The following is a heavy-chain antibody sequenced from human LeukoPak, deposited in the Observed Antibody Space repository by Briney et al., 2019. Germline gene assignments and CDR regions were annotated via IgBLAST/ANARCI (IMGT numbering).Heavy chain of an antibody. D-gene: IGHD4-17*01. CDR2: IHSADSNT. V-gene: IGHV5-51*01. CDR3: GGARHGDSRGDY. Sequence: GESLKISCKDSGYSFTNYWIGWVRQMPGKGLEWMGIIHSADSNTKYSPSFQGQVTISADKSISTAYLQWSGLKASDTAMYYCGGARHGDSRGDYGGQGTLVTAPS. J-gene: IGHJ4*02. CDR1: GYSFTNYW.